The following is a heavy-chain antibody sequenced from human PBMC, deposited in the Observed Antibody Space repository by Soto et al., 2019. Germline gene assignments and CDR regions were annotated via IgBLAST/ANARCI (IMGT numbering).Heavy chain of an antibody. D-gene: IGHD3-10*01. CDR2: IYSGGST. V-gene: IGHV3-53*04. Sequence: PGGSLRLSCAASGFTVSSNYMSWVRQAPGKGLEWVSVIYSGGSTYYADSVKGRFTISRHNSKNTLYLQMNSLRAEDTAVYYCARGSPAGAIYYYGSGSYYSLFFDYWGQGTLVTVSS. CDR3: ARGSPAGAIYYYGSGSYYSLFFDY. CDR1: GFTVSSNY. J-gene: IGHJ4*02.